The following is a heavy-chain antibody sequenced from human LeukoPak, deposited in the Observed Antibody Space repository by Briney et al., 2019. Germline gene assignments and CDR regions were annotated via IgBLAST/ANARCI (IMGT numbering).Heavy chain of an antibody. CDR2: IYSGGSGGST. J-gene: IGHJ1*01. Sequence: GGSLRLSCAASGFTVGSNYMSWVRQAPGKGLEWVSVIYSGGSGGSTYYADSVKGRFTISRDNSKNTLYLQMNSLRAEDTAVYYCARDGGSGPAEYFQHWGQGTLVTVSS. D-gene: IGHD2-15*01. CDR1: GFTVGSNY. CDR3: ARDGGSGPAEYFQH. V-gene: IGHV3-66*02.